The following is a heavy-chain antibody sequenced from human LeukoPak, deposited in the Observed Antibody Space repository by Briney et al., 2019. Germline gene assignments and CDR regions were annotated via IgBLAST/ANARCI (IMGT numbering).Heavy chain of an antibody. D-gene: IGHD3-22*01. V-gene: IGHV1-18*01. CDR3: TRAYYYDSSGYYWGSPHWFDP. J-gene: IGHJ5*02. Sequence: ASVKVACQASGYTFTSYGSSWLRQAPGQGLEWMGWISAYNGNTNYAQKLQGRVTLTTDTSTSTAYMELRSLRSDDTAVYYCTRAYYYDSSGYYWGSPHWFDPWGQGTLVTVSS. CDR1: GYTFTSYG. CDR2: ISAYNGNT.